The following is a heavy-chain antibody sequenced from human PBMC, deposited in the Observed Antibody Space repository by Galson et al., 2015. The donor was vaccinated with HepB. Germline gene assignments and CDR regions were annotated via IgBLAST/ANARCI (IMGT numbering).Heavy chain of an antibody. J-gene: IGHJ4*02. V-gene: IGHV7-4-1*02. Sequence: SVKVSCKASGYIFTRFGINWVRQAPGQGLEWMGWNNINTGKPTYAQGFTGRFVFSLDTSVSTAYLQMNSLQTEDTAVYYCTRADPYYGSGSYYRDWGQGTLVTVSS. D-gene: IGHD3-10*01. CDR3: TRADPYYGSGSYYRD. CDR2: NNINTGKP. CDR1: GYIFTRFG.